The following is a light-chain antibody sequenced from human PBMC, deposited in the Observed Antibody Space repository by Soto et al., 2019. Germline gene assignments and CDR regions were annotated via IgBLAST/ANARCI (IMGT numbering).Light chain of an antibody. CDR1: SSDVGGYNY. CDR2: EVN. Sequence: QSALTQPASVSGSPGQSITISCTGTSSDVGGYNYVSWYLQHPGEAPKLMIYEVNKRPSGVSNRFTGSKSDNTASLTISGLQAEDEADYYCNSFTSINTWVFGGGTKVTVL. J-gene: IGLJ3*02. V-gene: IGLV2-14*01. CDR3: NSFTSINTWV.